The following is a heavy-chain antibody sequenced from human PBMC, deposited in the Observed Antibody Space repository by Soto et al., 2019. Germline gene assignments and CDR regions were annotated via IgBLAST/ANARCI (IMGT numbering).Heavy chain of an antibody. D-gene: IGHD1-26*01. Sequence: EVQLLESGGGLAQAGGSLRLSCAASGFNFRIYAMNWVRQAPGKGLEWVSVMIGEGSSWDYADSVRGRFTISRDNSKNTLYLQMNSLRAEDTAVYYCAKDLRPDGRYDLDYWGQGTLVTVSS. J-gene: IGHJ4*02. CDR3: AKDLRPDGRYDLDY. CDR1: GFNFRIYA. CDR2: MIGEGSSW. V-gene: IGHV3-23*01.